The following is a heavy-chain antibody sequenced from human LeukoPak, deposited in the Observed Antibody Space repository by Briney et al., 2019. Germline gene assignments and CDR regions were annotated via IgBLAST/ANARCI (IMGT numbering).Heavy chain of an antibody. V-gene: IGHV3-7*03. D-gene: IGHD6-6*01. CDR2: IKQDGGPR. J-gene: IGHJ4*02. CDR3: ARDWSASSGLDS. CDR1: GFTFSDYW. Sequence: GGSLRLSCAASGFTFSDYWMSRVRQAPGKGLEWVANIKQDGGPRSHGNSVRGRFTVSRDTAKSSVYLQMNSLRVEDTAIYYCARDWSASSGLDSWGQGTLVTVSS.